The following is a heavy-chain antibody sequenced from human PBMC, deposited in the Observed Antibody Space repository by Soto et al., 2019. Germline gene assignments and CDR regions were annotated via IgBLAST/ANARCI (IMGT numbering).Heavy chain of an antibody. CDR1: GFTFSRYG. CDR2: MSYDGSHK. J-gene: IGHJ5*02. CDR3: AKDPNDSSGSINWFDP. D-gene: IGHD3-22*01. Sequence: QVQLVESGGGVVQPGRSLRLSCAASGFTFSRYGMHWVRQAPGKGLEWLTVMSYDGSHKQYADSVKGRFTISRENSKNTVYLQMDSLTTEDTAVYYCAKDPNDSSGSINWFDPWGQGTLVTVSS. V-gene: IGHV3-30*18.